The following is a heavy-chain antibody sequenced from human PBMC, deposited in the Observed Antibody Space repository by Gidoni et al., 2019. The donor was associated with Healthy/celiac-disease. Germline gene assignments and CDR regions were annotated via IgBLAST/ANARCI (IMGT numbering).Heavy chain of an antibody. Sequence: QVQLVQSGAEVKKPGASVKVSCKAAGYTFTSYDINWVRQATGQGLEWMGWMNPNSGNTGYAQKFQGRVTMTRNTSISTAYMELSSLRSEDTAVYYCVPYYYGSGSYSPFDYWGQGTLVTVSS. CDR3: VPYYYGSGSYSPFDY. CDR2: MNPNSGNT. CDR1: GYTFTSYD. J-gene: IGHJ4*02. D-gene: IGHD3-10*01. V-gene: IGHV1-8*01.